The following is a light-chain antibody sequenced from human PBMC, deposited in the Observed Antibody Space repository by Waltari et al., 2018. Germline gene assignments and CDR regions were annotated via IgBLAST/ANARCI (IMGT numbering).Light chain of an antibody. V-gene: IGKV1-12*01. CDR3: LQAQSFPRT. CDR1: QDIHNW. CDR2: SIS. Sequence: DIQMTQSPSSTSTAIGASATTACRASQDIHNWLAWYQQKPGKAPKLLIYSISTLQPGVPSRFSGSGSGTDFTLTISSLQPEDCATYYCLQAQSFPRTFGGGAVVEI. J-gene: IGKJ4*01.